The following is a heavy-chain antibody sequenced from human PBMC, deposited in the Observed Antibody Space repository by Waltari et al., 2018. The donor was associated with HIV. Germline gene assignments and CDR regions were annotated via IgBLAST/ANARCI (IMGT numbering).Heavy chain of an antibody. CDR3: ARGFRVGCSDATCYSHY. J-gene: IGHJ4*02. CDR1: GFTFNSYW. CDR2: RDSVATRT. D-gene: IGHD2-15*01. Sequence: EVQLVESGGNLVQPGGSLRLSCAASGFTFNSYWMHWVRQAPGKGLVLCARRDSVATRTAYADSVKGRFTISRDNAKNTLYLQMYSLRAEDTSVYYCARGFRVGCSDATCYSHYWGQGTLVTVSS. V-gene: IGHV3-74*01.